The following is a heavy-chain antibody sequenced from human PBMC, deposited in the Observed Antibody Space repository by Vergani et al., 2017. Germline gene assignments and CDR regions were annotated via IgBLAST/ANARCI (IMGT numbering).Heavy chain of an antibody. CDR1: GGSISGVSYY. Sequence: QVQLQQWGAGLLKPSQSLTLTCTVSGGSISGVSYYLSWVRQPAGKGLEWIGRIYYSGRTDYNPSLESRVTISVDTSKNTFSLKLNSVTAADTAIYYCARDSAVGGTFDSWGQGTLVSVSS. D-gene: IGHD1-26*01. V-gene: IGHV4-61*02. J-gene: IGHJ4*02. CDR2: IYYSGRT. CDR3: ARDSAVGGTFDS.